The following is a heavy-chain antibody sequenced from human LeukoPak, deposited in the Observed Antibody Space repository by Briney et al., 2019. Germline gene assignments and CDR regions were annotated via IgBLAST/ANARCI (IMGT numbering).Heavy chain of an antibody. CDR2: ISGSGGST. CDR1: GFTFSSYA. CDR3: AKGGQGQRITMIVVVIYYFDY. D-gene: IGHD3-22*01. J-gene: IGHJ4*02. V-gene: IGHV3-23*01. Sequence: GGSLRLSCAASGFTFSSYAMSWVRQAPGKGLKWVSAISGSGGSTYYADSVKGRFTISRDNSKNTLYLQMNSLRAEDTAVYYCAKGGQGQRITMIVVVIYYFDYWGQGTLVTVSS.